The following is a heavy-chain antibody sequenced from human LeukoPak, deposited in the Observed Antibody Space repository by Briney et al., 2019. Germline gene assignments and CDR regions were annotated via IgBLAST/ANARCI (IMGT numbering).Heavy chain of an antibody. D-gene: IGHD2-21*02. CDR1: GGSISSYY. CDR3: ARRGSHLVTAIYYFDY. V-gene: IGHV4-39*01. CDR2: IYYSGST. J-gene: IGHJ4*02. Sequence: PSETLSLTCTVSGGSISSYYWGWIRQPPGKGLEWIGSIYYSGSTYYNPSLKSRVTISVDTSKNQFSLKLSSVTAADTAVYYCARRGSHLVTAIYYFDYWGQGTLVTVSS.